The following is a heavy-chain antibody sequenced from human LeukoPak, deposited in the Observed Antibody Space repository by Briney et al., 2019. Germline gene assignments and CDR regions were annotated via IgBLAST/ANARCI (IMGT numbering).Heavy chain of an antibody. CDR3: ARLYDFWSGYYLDY. D-gene: IGHD3-3*01. V-gene: IGHV4-39*01. CDR1: GGSISSSSYY. Sequence: SETLSLTCTVSGGSISSSSYYWGWIRPPPGKGREWSGSIYYSGSTYYNPSVESRVTICVDTSKNEFPPRPTSATAAATAVYYCARLYDFWSGYYLDYWGQGTLVTASS. J-gene: IGHJ4*01. CDR2: IYYSGST.